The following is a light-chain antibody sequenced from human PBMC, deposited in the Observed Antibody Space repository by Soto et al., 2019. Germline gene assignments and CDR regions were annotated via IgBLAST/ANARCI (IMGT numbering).Light chain of an antibody. Sequence: DIQMTQSPSTLSASVGDRVTITCRASQSISTWLAWYQQEPGKAPKLLIHKASSLQSGVPSRFSGSGSGTDFTLTISSLQPDDFATYYCQQYKSFSLTFGGGTKVDIK. CDR1: QSISTW. V-gene: IGKV1-5*03. J-gene: IGKJ4*01. CDR2: KAS. CDR3: QQYKSFSLT.